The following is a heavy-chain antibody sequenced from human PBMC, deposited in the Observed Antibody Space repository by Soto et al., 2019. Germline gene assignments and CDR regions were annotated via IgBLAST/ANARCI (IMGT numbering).Heavy chain of an antibody. D-gene: IGHD2-2*01. V-gene: IGHV3-30*18. J-gene: IGHJ4*02. CDR3: AKVWDCSSTSCSDY. CDR1: GFTFSSYG. Sequence: GGSLRLSCAASGFTFSSYGMHWVRQAPGKGLEWVAVISYDGSNKYYADSVKGRFTISRDNSKNTLYLQMNSLRAEDTAVYYCAKVWDCSSTSCSDYWGQGTLVTVSS. CDR2: ISYDGSNK.